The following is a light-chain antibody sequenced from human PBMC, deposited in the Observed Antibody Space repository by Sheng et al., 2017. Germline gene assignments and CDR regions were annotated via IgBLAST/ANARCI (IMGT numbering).Light chain of an antibody. Sequence: ELVMTQSPGTLSVSPGERAALSCRASQNVGSNLAWYQQKPGQAPRLLIYGASTRATGIPARISGSGSGTEFTLTISSLQSEDFALYYCQQYNNWPTWTFGQGPRWKSN. CDR1: QNVGSN. J-gene: IGKJ1*01. CDR2: GAS. CDR3: QQYNNWPTWT. V-gene: IGKV3-15*01.